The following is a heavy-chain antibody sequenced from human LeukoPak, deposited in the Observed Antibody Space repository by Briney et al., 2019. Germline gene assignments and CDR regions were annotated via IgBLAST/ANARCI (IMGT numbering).Heavy chain of an antibody. V-gene: IGHV3-48*04. CDR3: ARVSGYSSSWPDY. Sequence: GGSLRLSCAASGFTFSSYSMNWVRQAPGKGLEWVSYVSSSSSTIYYADSVKGRFTISRDNAKNSLYLQMNSLRAEDTAVYYCARVSGYSSSWPDYWGQGTLVTVSS. CDR2: VSSSSSTI. D-gene: IGHD6-13*01. J-gene: IGHJ4*02. CDR1: GFTFSSYS.